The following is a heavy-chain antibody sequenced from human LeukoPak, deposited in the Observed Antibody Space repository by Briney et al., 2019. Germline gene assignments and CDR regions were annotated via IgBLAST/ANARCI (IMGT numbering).Heavy chain of an antibody. CDR3: ARGVGYGSPYYFDY. CDR1: GGSFSGYY. Sequence: SETLSLTCAVYGGSFSGYYWSWIRQPPGKGLKWIGYISYSGSTNYNPSLKSRVTISLDTSKNQFSLKLSSVTAADTAVYYCARGVGYGSPYYFDYWGQGTLVTVSS. J-gene: IGHJ4*02. CDR2: ISYSGST. V-gene: IGHV4-59*01. D-gene: IGHD3-10*01.